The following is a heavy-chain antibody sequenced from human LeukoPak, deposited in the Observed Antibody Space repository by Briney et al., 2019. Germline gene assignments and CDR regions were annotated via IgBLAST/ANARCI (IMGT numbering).Heavy chain of an antibody. D-gene: IGHD2-21*02. Sequence: PGGSLRLSCAASGFTVSSNYMSWVRQAPGKGLEWVSVIYSGGSTYYVDSVKGRFTISRDNSKNTLYLQMNSLRAEDTAVYYCATGGYLSPFDYWGQGTLVTVSS. J-gene: IGHJ4*02. CDR3: ATGGYLSPFDY. CDR1: GFTVSSNY. V-gene: IGHV3-53*01. CDR2: IYSGGST.